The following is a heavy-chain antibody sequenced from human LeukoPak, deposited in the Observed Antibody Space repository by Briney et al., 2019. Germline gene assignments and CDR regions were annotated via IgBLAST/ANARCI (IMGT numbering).Heavy chain of an antibody. V-gene: IGHV3-33*01. CDR1: GFTFSSYG. J-gene: IGHJ4*02. CDR2: IWCDGSNK. CDR3: ARGDDSSSWYFDY. Sequence: GRSLRLSCAASGFTFSSYGMHWVRQAPGKGLEWVAVIWCDGSNKYYADSVKGRFTISRDNSKNTLYLQMNSLRAEDTAVYYCARGDDSSSWYFDYWGQGTLVTVSS. D-gene: IGHD6-13*01.